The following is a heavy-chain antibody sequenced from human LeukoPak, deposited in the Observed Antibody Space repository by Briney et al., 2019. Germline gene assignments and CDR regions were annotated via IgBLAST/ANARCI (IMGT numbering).Heavy chain of an antibody. CDR1: GGSFSGYY. Sequence: PSETLSLTCAVYGGSFSGYYWSWIRQPPGKGLEWIGEINHSGSTNYNPSPKSQVTISVDTSKNQFSLKLSSVTAADTAVYYCARGWYNWNPLDYWGQGTLVTVSS. D-gene: IGHD1-20*01. CDR2: INHSGST. J-gene: IGHJ4*02. V-gene: IGHV4-34*01. CDR3: ARGWYNWNPLDY.